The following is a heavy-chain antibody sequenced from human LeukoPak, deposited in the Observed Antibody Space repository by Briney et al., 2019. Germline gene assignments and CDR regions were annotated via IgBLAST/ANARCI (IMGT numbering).Heavy chain of an antibody. CDR3: ARDVRGPHDF. J-gene: IGHJ4*02. Sequence: GGSLTLSCAASEFTLSNSWMLWLRQAPGRGLVWVLRISPDGKTDFADSVKGRFTISRDNAKTTLYLQMNSLRAEDTAVYRCARDVRGPHDFWGQGTLVTVSS. V-gene: IGHV3-74*01. D-gene: IGHD2/OR15-2a*01. CDR1: EFTLSNSW. CDR2: ISPDGKT.